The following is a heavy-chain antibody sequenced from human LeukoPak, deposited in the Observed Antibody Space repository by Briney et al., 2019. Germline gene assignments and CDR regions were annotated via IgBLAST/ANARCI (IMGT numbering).Heavy chain of an antibody. CDR2: INTYNGNT. CDR3: ARGEQWLVPISRPFYGMDV. V-gene: IGHV1-18*01. J-gene: IGHJ6*02. CDR1: GYTFTSSG. Sequence: GASVKVSCKASGYTFTSSGISWVRQAPGQGLEWMGWINTYNGNTNYAQKLQGRVTMTTDTPTSTAYMELRSLRSDDTAVYYCARGEQWLVPISRPFYGMDVWGQGTTVTVSS. D-gene: IGHD6-19*01.